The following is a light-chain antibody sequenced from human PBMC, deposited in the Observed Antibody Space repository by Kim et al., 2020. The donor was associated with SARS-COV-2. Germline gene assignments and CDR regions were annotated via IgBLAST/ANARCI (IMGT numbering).Light chain of an antibody. CDR3: HHYNNWPPET. V-gene: IGKV3-15*01. J-gene: IGKJ2*01. CDR2: DAS. CDR1: QSVSGN. Sequence: IVMTQSPATLSVSPWERATLSCRASQSVSGNLAWYQQKPGQAPRLLIYDASTRATGIPARFSGSGSGTDFTLTISSLQSEDFAVYYCHHYNNWPPETFGQGTKLEI.